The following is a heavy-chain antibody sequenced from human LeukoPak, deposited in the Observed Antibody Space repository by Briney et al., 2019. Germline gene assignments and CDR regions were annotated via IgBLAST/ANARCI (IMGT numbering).Heavy chain of an antibody. CDR3: ARVHCSSTSCYPHYYYGMNV. CDR1: GYTFTSYG. Sequence: APVKVSCKASGYTFTSYGISWVRPAPGQGLEWMGWISPYNGNTNYAQKLQGRVTMTTDTSTSTAYMELRSLRSDDTAVYYCARVHCSSTSCYPHYYYGMNVWGQGTTVTVSS. V-gene: IGHV1-18*01. CDR2: ISPYNGNT. J-gene: IGHJ6*02. D-gene: IGHD2-2*01.